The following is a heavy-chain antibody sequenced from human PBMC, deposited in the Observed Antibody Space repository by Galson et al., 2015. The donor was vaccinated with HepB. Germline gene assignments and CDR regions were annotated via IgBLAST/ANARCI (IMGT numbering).Heavy chain of an antibody. J-gene: IGHJ6*02. CDR3: PRVPGTIYFYGMDV. D-gene: IGHD1-1*01. Sequence: CAISGDSVSSNSAAWNWIRRSPSRGLEWLGRTYYRSKWYSDYAGSVRGRITINPDPSKNQFSLQLKSVTPEDTAVYYCPRVPGTIYFYGMDVWGQGTTVTVSS. CDR2: TYYRSKWYS. CDR1: GDSVSSNSAA. V-gene: IGHV6-1*01.